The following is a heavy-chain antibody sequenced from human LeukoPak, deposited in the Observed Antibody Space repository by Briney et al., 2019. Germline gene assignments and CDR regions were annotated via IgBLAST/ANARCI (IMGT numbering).Heavy chain of an antibody. D-gene: IGHD1-1*01. CDR2: IYYSGST. CDR3: ARPTGNWFDP. V-gene: IGHV4-39*01. CDR1: GGSISSSSYY. Sequence: LETLSLTCTVSGGSISSSSYYWGWIRQPPGKGLEWIGSIYYSGSTYYNPSLKSRVTISVDTSKNQFSLKLSSVTAADTAVYYCARPTGNWFDPWGQGTLVTVSS. J-gene: IGHJ5*02.